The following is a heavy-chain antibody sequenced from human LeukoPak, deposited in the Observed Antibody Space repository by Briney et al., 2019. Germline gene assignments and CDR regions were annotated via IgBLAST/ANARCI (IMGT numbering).Heavy chain of an antibody. J-gene: IGHJ4*02. D-gene: IGHD6-13*01. CDR3: AREPSSIAAAGTMYY. Sequence: GGSLRLSCAASGFTFSSYEMNWVHQAPGKGLEWVSYISSSGSTIYYADSVKGRFTISRDNAKNSLYLQMNSLRAEDTAVYYCAREPSSIAAAGTMYYWGQGTLVTVSS. CDR2: ISSSGSTI. V-gene: IGHV3-48*03. CDR1: GFTFSSYE.